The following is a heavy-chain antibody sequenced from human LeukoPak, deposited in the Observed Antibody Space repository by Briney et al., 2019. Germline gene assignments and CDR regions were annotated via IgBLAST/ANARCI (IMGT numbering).Heavy chain of an antibody. V-gene: IGHV3-21*01. CDR3: ARGATTTRFGRFDP. J-gene: IGHJ5*02. Sequence: GGSLRLSCAASGSSFITYSMSWVRQAPGKGLEWVSSISSSSDYIYYADSMKGRFTISRDNAKKSLYLQMNSLGVEDTAVYYCARGATTTRFGRFDPWGQGTLVTVSS. CDR1: GSSFITYS. CDR2: ISSSSDYI. D-gene: IGHD4-17*01.